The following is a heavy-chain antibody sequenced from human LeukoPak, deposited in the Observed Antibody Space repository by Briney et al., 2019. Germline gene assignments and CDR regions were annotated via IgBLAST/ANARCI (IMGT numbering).Heavy chain of an antibody. CDR3: AGNFWSGYYTGY. CDR2: ISSSGDSK. Sequence: GGSLRLSCAASGFTFNNYALSWVRQAPGKGLEWVSAISSSGDSKQYAESVKGRFTISRDNAKNSLYLQMNSLRAEDTAVYYCAGNFWSGYYTGYWGQGTLVTVSS. J-gene: IGHJ4*02. V-gene: IGHV3-23*01. D-gene: IGHD3-3*01. CDR1: GFTFNNYA.